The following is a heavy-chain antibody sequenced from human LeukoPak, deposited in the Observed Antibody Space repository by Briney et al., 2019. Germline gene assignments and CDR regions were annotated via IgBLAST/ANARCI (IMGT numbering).Heavy chain of an antibody. J-gene: IGHJ4*02. CDR1: GASISSYY. CDR3: ARVAAAAGIDY. D-gene: IGHD6-13*01. Sequence: SETLSLTCTVAGASISSYYWSWIRQPPGKGREWIGYIYYSGSTNYNPSLKSRVTISVDTSKNQFSLTLSSVTAAATAVYYCARVAAAAGIDYWGQGTLVTVSS. V-gene: IGHV4-59*12. CDR2: IYYSGST.